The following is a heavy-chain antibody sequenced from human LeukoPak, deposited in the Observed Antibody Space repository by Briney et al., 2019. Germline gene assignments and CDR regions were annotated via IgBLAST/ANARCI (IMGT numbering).Heavy chain of an antibody. CDR2: IIPIFGTA. CDR3: ARAEVRYWNQGGKNWFDP. CDR1: GGTFSSYA. Sequence: ASVKVSCKASGGTFSSYAISWVRQAPGQGLEWMGRIIPIFGTANYAQKFQGRVTITTDESTSTAYMELSRLRSDDTAVYYCARAEVRYWNQGGKNWFDPWGQGTLVTVSS. V-gene: IGHV1-69*05. D-gene: IGHD1-1*01. J-gene: IGHJ5*02.